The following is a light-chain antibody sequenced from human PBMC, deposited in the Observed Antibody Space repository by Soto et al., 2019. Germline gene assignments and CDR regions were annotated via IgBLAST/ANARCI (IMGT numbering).Light chain of an antibody. CDR3: QSYDTSLRDV. CDR1: SSNIGAGCD. V-gene: IGLV1-40*01. CDR2: GNT. J-gene: IGLJ1*01. Sequence: QSVLTQPPSVSGAPGQRVTISCTGSSSNIGAGCDVHWYQQLPGTAPKLLIYGNTDRPSGVPDRFSASKSGSSASLAITGLQTEDEADYYCQSYDTSLRDVFGTGTKVTVL.